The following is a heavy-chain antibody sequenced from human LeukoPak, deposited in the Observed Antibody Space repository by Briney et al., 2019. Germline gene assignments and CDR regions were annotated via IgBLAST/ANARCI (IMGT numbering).Heavy chain of an antibody. CDR3: ARGYHNHANWFDP. J-gene: IGHJ5*02. V-gene: IGHV3-7*05. CDR2: IKEDGSAK. Sequence: PGGSLRLSCAASGFTFSSYWMSWVRQAPGKGLEWVANIKEDGSAKYYVDSVKGRFTISRDNAKNSLDLQMNSLRAEDTAVYYCARGYHNHANWFDPWGLGTLVTVSS. CDR1: GFTFSSYW. D-gene: IGHD2-2*01.